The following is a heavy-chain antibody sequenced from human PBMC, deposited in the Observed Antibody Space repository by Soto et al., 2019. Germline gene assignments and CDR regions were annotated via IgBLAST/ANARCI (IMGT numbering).Heavy chain of an antibody. CDR1: GFSLSTSGVG. V-gene: IGHV2-5*02. Sequence: SGPTLVKPTQTLTLTCTFSGFSLSTSGVGVGWIRQPPGKALEWLALIYWDDDKRYSPSLKSRLTITKDTSKNQVVLTMTNMDPVDTATYYCAHRYIWGSYRYRDFDYWGQGTLVTVSS. CDR2: IYWDDDK. D-gene: IGHD3-16*02. J-gene: IGHJ4*02. CDR3: AHRYIWGSYRYRDFDY.